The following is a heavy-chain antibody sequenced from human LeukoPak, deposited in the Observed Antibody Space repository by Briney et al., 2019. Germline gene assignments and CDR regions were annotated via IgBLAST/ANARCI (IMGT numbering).Heavy chain of an antibody. CDR3: AREGEGGFDP. CDR2: IYYSGST. J-gene: IGHJ5*02. Sequence: SETLSLTCTVSGGSISGYYWSWIRQPPGRGPEWIGYIYYSGSTNYNPSLKSRVTISVDTSKNQFSLKLSSVTAADTAVYYCAREGEGGFDPWGQGTLVTVSS. D-gene: IGHD3-16*01. CDR1: GGSISGYY. V-gene: IGHV4-59*01.